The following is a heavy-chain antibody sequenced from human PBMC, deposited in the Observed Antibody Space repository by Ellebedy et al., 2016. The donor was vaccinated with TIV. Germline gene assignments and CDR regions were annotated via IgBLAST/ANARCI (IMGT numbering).Heavy chain of an antibody. CDR2: IYPGDSDT. V-gene: IGHV5-51*01. Sequence: GGSLRLSCKGSGYSFTSYWIGWVRQMPGKGLEWMGIIYPGDSDTRYSPSFQGQVTISADKSISTAYLQWSSLKASDTAMYYCARGKRLRRIQLWLQPYVVVAIDWFDPWGQGTLVTVSS. J-gene: IGHJ5*02. D-gene: IGHD5-18*01. CDR3: ARGKRLRRIQLWLQPYVVVAIDWFDP. CDR1: GYSFTSYW.